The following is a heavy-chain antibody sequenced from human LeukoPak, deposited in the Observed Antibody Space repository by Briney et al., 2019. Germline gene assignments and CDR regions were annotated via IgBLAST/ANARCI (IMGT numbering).Heavy chain of an antibody. CDR3: ARDPEMATIFDY. CDR2: INPSGGST. CDR1: GYTFTSYY. V-gene: IGHV1-46*01. D-gene: IGHD5-24*01. Sequence: ASVKVSCKASGYTFTSYYMHWVRQAPGQGLEWMGIINPSGGSTSYAQKFQGRVTMTRDMSTSTVYMELSSLRSEDTAVYYCARDPEMATIFDYWGQGTLVTVSS. J-gene: IGHJ4*02.